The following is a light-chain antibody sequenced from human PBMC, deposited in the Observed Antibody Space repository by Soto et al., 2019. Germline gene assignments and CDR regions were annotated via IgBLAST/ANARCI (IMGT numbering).Light chain of an antibody. CDR1: QAVSTW. CDR2: AAS. V-gene: IGKV1-12*01. J-gene: IGKJ4*01. CDR3: QQGARFPRT. Sequence: IQMTQSPSSVSASVGDTVTITFRASQAVSTWLAWYQQKPGGAPKLLIYAASTLQSGVPSRFSGSGSGTDFTLTIRSLQPEDFATYDCQQGARFPRTFGVATTV.